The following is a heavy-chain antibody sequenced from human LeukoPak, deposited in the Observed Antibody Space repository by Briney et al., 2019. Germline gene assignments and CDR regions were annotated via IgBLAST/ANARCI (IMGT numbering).Heavy chain of an antibody. J-gene: IGHJ4*02. CDR3: AREGGYGDYVFDY. CDR1: GFTFSSYS. Sequence: PGGSLRLSCAASGFTFSSYSMNWVRQAPGKGLEWVSSISSSSSYIYYTDSVKGRFTTSRDNAKNSLYLQMNSLRAEDTAVYYCAREGGYGDYVFDYWGQGTLVTVSS. V-gene: IGHV3-21*01. CDR2: ISSSSSYI. D-gene: IGHD4-17*01.